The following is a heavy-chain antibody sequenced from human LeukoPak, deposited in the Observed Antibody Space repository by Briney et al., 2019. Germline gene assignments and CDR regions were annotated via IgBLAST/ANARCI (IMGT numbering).Heavy chain of an antibody. J-gene: IGHJ4*02. Sequence: GGSLRLSCAASGFTFSNYWMSWVRQAPGEGLEWVANIKQDGSEKYYVDSVKGRFTISRDNAKNSLYLQMNSLRVEDTAVYYCAKEGRSLQTYWGQGTLVTVSS. D-gene: IGHD5-24*01. CDR2: IKQDGSEK. CDR1: GFTFSNYW. CDR3: AKEGRSLQTY. V-gene: IGHV3-7*03.